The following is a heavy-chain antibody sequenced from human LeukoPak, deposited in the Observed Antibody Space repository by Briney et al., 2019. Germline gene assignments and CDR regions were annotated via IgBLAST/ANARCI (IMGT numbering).Heavy chain of an antibody. J-gene: IGHJ4*02. Sequence: GGSLRLSCAASGLSFSNYAMYWVRQAPGKGLEWVANIKQDGSEKYYVDSVKGRFTISRDNAKNSLYLQMNSLRAEDTAVYYCARRLGGNFDYWGQGTLVTVSS. D-gene: IGHD1-26*01. CDR1: GLSFSNYA. CDR2: IKQDGSEK. V-gene: IGHV3-7*01. CDR3: ARRLGGNFDY.